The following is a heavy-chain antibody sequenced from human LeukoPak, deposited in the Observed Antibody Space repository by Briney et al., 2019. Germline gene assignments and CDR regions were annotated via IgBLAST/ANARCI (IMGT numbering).Heavy chain of an antibody. D-gene: IGHD3-16*02. V-gene: IGHV4-30-2*01. Sequence: SETLSLTCAVSGGSISSGGYSWSWIRQPPGKGLEWIGYIYHSGSTYYNPSLKSRVTISVDRSKNQFSLKLSSVTAADTAVYYCARVGGGVIARGWFDPWGQGTLVTVSS. J-gene: IGHJ5*02. CDR1: GGSISSGGYS. CDR3: ARVGGGVIARGWFDP. CDR2: IYHSGST.